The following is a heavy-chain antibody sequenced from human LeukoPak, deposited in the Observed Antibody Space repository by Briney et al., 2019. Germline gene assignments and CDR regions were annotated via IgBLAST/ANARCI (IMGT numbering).Heavy chain of an antibody. J-gene: IGHJ4*02. D-gene: IGHD6-13*01. CDR1: GDSISSYY. V-gene: IGHV4-4*07. CDR2: IYTSGST. Sequence: SETLSLTCTVSGDSISSYYWSWIRQPAGKGLEWIGHIYTSGSTNNNPSPKSRVTISIDTSKNQFSLKLSSVTAADTAVYYCANGYSTHCFDYWGQGTLVTVSS. CDR3: ANGYSTHCFDY.